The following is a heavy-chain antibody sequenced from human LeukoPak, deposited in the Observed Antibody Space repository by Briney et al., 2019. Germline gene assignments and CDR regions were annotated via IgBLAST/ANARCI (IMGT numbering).Heavy chain of an antibody. Sequence: SVKVSCKASGGTFSNYAINWVRQAPGQGLEWMGGIMSIFGSPKYAQKFQGRVTITADKSTRTAYMELSSLRSEDTAVYYCARDNDSRDPPHFDYWGQGTLVTVSS. D-gene: IGHD3-16*01. J-gene: IGHJ4*02. CDR2: IMSIFGSP. CDR1: GGTFSNYA. CDR3: ARDNDSRDPPHFDY. V-gene: IGHV1-69*06.